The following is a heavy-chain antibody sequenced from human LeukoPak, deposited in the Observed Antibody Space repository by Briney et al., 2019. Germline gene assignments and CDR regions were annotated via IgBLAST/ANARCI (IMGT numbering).Heavy chain of an antibody. V-gene: IGHV4-59*01. CDR3: ARGKSFDI. Sequence: ASETLSLTCTVSGGSISSYYWSWIRQPPGKGLEWIGYIYYSGSTYYNPSLKSRVTISVDTSKNQFSLKLSSVTAADTAVHYCARGKSFDIWGQGTMVTVSS. CDR1: GGSISSYY. J-gene: IGHJ3*02. CDR2: IYYSGST.